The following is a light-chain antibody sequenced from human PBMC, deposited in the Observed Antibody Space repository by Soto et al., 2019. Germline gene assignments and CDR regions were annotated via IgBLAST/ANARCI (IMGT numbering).Light chain of an antibody. CDR3: QQYNNWPPWT. Sequence: EIVMTQSPATLSVSPGERATLSCRASQSVSSNFAWYQQKPGQAPRLLIYGASTRATGIPGRFSGSASGTEFTLTIGSLQSEDFAVYYCQQYNNWPPWTFGQGTKVDIK. J-gene: IGKJ1*01. V-gene: IGKV3-15*01. CDR2: GAS. CDR1: QSVSSN.